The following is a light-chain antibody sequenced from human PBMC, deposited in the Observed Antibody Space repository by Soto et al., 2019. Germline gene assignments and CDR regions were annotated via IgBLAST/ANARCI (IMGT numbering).Light chain of an antibody. CDR3: QQANSFHRT. Sequence: DIQMTQSPSSVSASVGDRVTITCRASQAISTWLACYQQKPGKAPKLLIYAASNLQNGVPSRFSGSGSGTAFTLTISSLQPEDFATYYCQQANSFHRTFGQGTKVEIK. CDR2: AAS. CDR1: QAISTW. J-gene: IGKJ1*01. V-gene: IGKV1D-12*01.